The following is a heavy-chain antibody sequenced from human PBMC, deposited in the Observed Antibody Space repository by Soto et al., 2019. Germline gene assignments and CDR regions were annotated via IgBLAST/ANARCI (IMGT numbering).Heavy chain of an antibody. D-gene: IGHD3-22*01. J-gene: IGHJ4*02. CDR3: ARQTVYYYDSSGYYFFDY. Sequence: TSETLSLTCTVSGGSIRSSSYHWGWIRQPPGKGLECIGNTFYSGSTYYNPSLKSRVTISVDTSKNQFSLKLSSVTAADTAVYYCARQTVYYYDSSGYYFFDYWGQGTLVTVSS. V-gene: IGHV4-39*01. CDR2: TFYSGST. CDR1: GGSIRSSSYH.